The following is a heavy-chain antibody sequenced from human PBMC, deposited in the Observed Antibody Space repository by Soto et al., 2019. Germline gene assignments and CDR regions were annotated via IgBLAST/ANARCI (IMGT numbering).Heavy chain of an antibody. V-gene: IGHV1-46*01. Sequence: QVQLVQSGAEVRKPGASVKISCKGSGYTFTSYYVHWVRQAPGQGLVWMGIVNPGGVSTTYAQKFQGRVTITRDTFTSTVYMELRCLRSEDTAVYYCARSAFRGFAFGFWGQGTLVTVSS. CDR2: VNPGGVST. CDR3: ARSAFRGFAFGF. CDR1: GYTFTSYY. D-gene: IGHD3-3*02. J-gene: IGHJ4*02.